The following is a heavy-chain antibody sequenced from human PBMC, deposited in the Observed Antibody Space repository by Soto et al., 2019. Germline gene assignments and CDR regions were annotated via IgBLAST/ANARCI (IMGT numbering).Heavy chain of an antibody. CDR2: ISYDGSNK. V-gene: IGHV3-30*18. D-gene: IGHD1-26*01. Sequence: QVQLVESGGGVVQPGRSLRLSCAASGFTFSSYGMHWVRQAQGKGLEWVAVISYDGSNKYYADSVKGRFTISRDNSKNTLYLQMNSLRAEDTAVYYCAKEANIVGAIGGMDVWGQGTTVTVSS. CDR3: AKEANIVGAIGGMDV. J-gene: IGHJ6*02. CDR1: GFTFSSYG.